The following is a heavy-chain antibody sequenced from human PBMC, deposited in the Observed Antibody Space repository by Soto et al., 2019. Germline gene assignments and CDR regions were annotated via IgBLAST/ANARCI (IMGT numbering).Heavy chain of an antibody. J-gene: IGHJ4*02. CDR1: GGSISSADYY. D-gene: IGHD5-12*01. Sequence: PSETLSLTCTVSGGSISSADYYWSWFRQPPGKGLERIGYIYYSGSTYYNPSLKSRVTISVDTSKNQFSLKLSSVTAADTAVYYCARGRGIVATINRSLLFDYWGQGTLVTVS. CDR2: IYYSGST. CDR3: ARGRGIVATINRSLLFDY. V-gene: IGHV4-30-4*01.